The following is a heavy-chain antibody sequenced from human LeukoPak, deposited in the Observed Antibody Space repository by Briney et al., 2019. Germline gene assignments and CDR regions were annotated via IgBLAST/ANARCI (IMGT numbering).Heavy chain of an antibody. CDR1: GFTFKNYW. J-gene: IGHJ5*02. CDR2: INDDGSST. D-gene: IGHD2-15*01. CDR3: VRGGASTWS. V-gene: IGHV3-74*01. Sequence: PGGSLRLSCAASGFTFKNYWMHWVRLAPGEGAVWVSRINDDGSSTSYADSVKGRFTISRDDAKNTLYLQMNSLRAEDTAVYYCVRGGASTWSWGQGTLVTVSS.